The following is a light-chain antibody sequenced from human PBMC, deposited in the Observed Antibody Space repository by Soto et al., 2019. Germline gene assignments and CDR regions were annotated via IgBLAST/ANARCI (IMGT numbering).Light chain of an antibody. CDR1: EGIRND. Sequence: AIQMTQSPSSLSASVGDRVTITCRASEGIRNDLGWYQQKPGKAPNLLIYAASSLQSGVPSRFSGSGSGTDFTLTISSLQPEDFATYYCLQDYNYPWTFGQGTKVEIK. V-gene: IGKV1-6*01. CDR2: AAS. CDR3: LQDYNYPWT. J-gene: IGKJ1*01.